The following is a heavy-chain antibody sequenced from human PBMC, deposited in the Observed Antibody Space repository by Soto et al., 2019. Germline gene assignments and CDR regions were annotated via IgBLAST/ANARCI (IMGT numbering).Heavy chain of an antibody. CDR1: GFTVCSYW. CDR2: INSDGSST. J-gene: IGHJ6*03. V-gene: IGHV3-74*01. D-gene: IGHD5-12*01. CDR3: AREYSGYDYYYYYYMDV. Sequence: GGSPRLCCAACGFTVCSYWMHVVRQDPGKGLVWVSRINSDGSSTSYADSVKGRFTISRDNAKNTLYLQMNSLRAEDTAVYYCAREYSGYDYYYYYYMDVWGKGTTVTVSS.